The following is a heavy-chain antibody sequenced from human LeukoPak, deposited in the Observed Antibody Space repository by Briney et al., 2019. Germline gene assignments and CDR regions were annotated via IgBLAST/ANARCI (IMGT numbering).Heavy chain of an antibody. V-gene: IGHV1-18*01. J-gene: IGHJ6*02. CDR2: ISAYNGNT. CDR3: ARDRGFSYYDILTGYFPPSDYGMDV. CDR1: GYTFTSYG. D-gene: IGHD3-9*01. Sequence: ASVKVFCKASGYTFTSYGISWVRQAPGQGLEWMGWISAYNGNTNYAQKLQGRVTMTTDTSTSTAYMELRSLRSDDTAVYYCARDRGFSYYDILTGYFPPSDYGMDVWGQGTTVTVSS.